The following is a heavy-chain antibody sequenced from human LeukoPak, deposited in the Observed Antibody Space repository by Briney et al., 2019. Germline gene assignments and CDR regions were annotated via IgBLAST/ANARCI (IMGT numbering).Heavy chain of an antibody. Sequence: GGSLRLSCAASGFTFTTYEMNWVRQAPGKGLEWVSYISRSGNTIFYTDSVKGRFTNSRDNAKNSLYLQMNSLRAEDTAVYYCARDLLVYFDYWGQGTLVTVSS. CDR3: ARDLLVYFDY. CDR1: GFTFTTYE. CDR2: ISRSGNTI. J-gene: IGHJ4*02. V-gene: IGHV3-48*03.